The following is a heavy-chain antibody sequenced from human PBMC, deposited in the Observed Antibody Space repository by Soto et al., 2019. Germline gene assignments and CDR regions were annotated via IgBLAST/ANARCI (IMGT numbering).Heavy chain of an antibody. D-gene: IGHD1-26*01. J-gene: IGHJ4*02. V-gene: IGHV3-30-3*01. CDR2: ISYDGSNK. CDR3: ARAKVGATKDYFDY. CDR1: GFTFISYA. Sequence: GGSLRLSCAASGFTFISYAMHWVRQAPGKGLEWVAVISYDGSNKYYADSVKGRFTISRDNSKNTLYLQMNSLRAEDTAVYYCARAKVGATKDYFDYWGQGTLVTVSS.